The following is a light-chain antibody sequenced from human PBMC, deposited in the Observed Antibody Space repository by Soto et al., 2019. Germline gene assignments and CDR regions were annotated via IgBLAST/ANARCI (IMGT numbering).Light chain of an antibody. CDR1: SSGVGRYNL. Sequence: QSALTQPASVSGSPGQSITISCTGTSSGVGRYNLVSWYQQHPGKAPKLIIYEVSKRPSGVSNRFSGSKSGNTASLTISGLQDEDEADYSCCSCAGSRVFGGGTKLTVL. V-gene: IGLV2-23*02. CDR2: EVS. J-gene: IGLJ3*02. CDR3: CSCAGSRV.